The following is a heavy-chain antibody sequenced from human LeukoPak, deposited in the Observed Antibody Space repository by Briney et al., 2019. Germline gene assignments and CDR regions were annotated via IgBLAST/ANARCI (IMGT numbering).Heavy chain of an antibody. Sequence: GGSLRLSCAASGFTFSSYAMSWVRQAPGQGLEWVSAIRGSGGSTYHADSVKGWFTISRDNSKNTLYLQMNSLRAEDTAVYYCAKDLNSGGSYDAFDIWGQGTMVTVSS. J-gene: IGHJ3*02. CDR3: AKDLNSGGSYDAFDI. CDR2: IRGSGGST. V-gene: IGHV3-23*01. D-gene: IGHD2-15*01. CDR1: GFTFSSYA.